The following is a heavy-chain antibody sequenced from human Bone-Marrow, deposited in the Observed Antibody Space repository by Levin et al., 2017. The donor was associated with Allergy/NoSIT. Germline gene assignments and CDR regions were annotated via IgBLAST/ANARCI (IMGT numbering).Heavy chain of an antibody. Sequence: SETLSLTCAISGDSVSSNIAAWNWIRQSPSRGLEWLGRTFYRSTWYNDYAISVQSRITVSPDTSKYQFSLQLNSVTPEDTAIYYCARDPGDDLGLDYWGQGTLVTVSS. CDR1: GDSVSSNIAA. D-gene: IGHD3-10*01. V-gene: IGHV6-1*01. J-gene: IGHJ4*02. CDR2: TFYRSTWYN. CDR3: ARDPGDDLGLDY.